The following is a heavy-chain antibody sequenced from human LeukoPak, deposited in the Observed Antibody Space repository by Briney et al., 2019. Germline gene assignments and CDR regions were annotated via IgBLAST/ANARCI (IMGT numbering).Heavy chain of an antibody. D-gene: IGHD6-13*01. V-gene: IGHV3-30-3*01. CDR3: ARDTAAAGTDYFDY. J-gene: IGHJ4*02. Sequence: PVGSLRLSCAASGFTFSSYAMHWVRQAPGKGLEWVAVISYDGSNKYYADSVKGRFTISRDNSKNTLYLQMNSLRAEDTAVYYCARDTAAAGTDYFDYWGQGTLVTVSS. CDR1: GFTFSSYA. CDR2: ISYDGSNK.